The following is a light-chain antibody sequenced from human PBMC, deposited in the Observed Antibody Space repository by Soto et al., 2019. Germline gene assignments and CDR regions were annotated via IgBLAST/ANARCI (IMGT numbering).Light chain of an antibody. V-gene: IGLV2-14*03. Sequence: QSALTQPASVSGSPGQSITISCTGTSSDVGGYNYVSWYHQHPGKAPKLLICDVTNRPSGVSNRFSGSKSGNTASLTISGLQTEDEADYYCSSFASSIPLVFGGGTTVTVL. J-gene: IGLJ2*01. CDR3: SSFASSIPLV. CDR1: SSDVGGYNY. CDR2: DVT.